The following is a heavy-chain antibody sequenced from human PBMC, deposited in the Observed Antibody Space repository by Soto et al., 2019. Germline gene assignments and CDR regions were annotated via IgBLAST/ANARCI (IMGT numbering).Heavy chain of an antibody. CDR3: VRGMYQKFGMDV. V-gene: IGHV3-74*01. Sequence: EVQLVESGGGLVQPGGSLRLSCAASGFTFISHWIHWVRPTPGTGLVWVSRIDVGGNNRNYADSVKGRFTISRDNAKNTVYLQMNSLRADDTAVYYCVRGMYQKFGMDVWGQGTTV. CDR2: IDVGGNNR. D-gene: IGHD2-8*01. J-gene: IGHJ6*02. CDR1: GFTFISHW.